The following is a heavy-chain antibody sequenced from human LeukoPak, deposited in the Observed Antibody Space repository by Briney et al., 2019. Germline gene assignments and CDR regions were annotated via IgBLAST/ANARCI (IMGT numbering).Heavy chain of an antibody. CDR1: GYSFTSYW. CDR3: ARQVVVTAIPENSFDY. J-gene: IGHJ4*02. D-gene: IGHD2-21*02. Sequence: GESLKISCKASGYSFTSYWIGWVRQMPGKGLEWMGIIYPGDSDTRYSPSFQGQVTISADKSISTAYLQWSSLKASDTAMYYCARQVVVTAIPENSFDYWGQGTLVTVSS. V-gene: IGHV5-51*01. CDR2: IYPGDSDT.